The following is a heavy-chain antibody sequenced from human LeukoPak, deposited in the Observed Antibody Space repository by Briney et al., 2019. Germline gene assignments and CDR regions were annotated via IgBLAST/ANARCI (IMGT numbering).Heavy chain of an antibody. CDR2: ISSDGSIT. Sequence: PGGSLRLSCAASGFTFSTYWMHWVRQAPGKGLEWVSRISSDGSITGYADSVTGRFTISRDNGKNSLYVQLNSLTVEDTAVYYCATYSSINAREFQHWGQGTLVTVSS. CDR3: ATYSSINAREFQH. CDR1: GFTFSTYW. D-gene: IGHD4-11*01. J-gene: IGHJ1*01. V-gene: IGHV3-74*01.